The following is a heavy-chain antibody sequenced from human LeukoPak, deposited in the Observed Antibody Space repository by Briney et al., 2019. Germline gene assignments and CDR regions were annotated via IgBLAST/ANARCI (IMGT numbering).Heavy chain of an antibody. J-gene: IGHJ6*03. D-gene: IGHD6-13*01. V-gene: IGHV4-59*01. Sequence: PSETLSLTCTVSGGSISSYYWSWIRQPPGKGLEWIGYIYYSGSTNYNPSLKSRVTISVDTSKNQFSLKLSSVTAADTAVYYCARENRYSSSWYPHYYYYMDVWGKGTTATVSS. CDR3: ARENRYSSSWYPHYYYYMDV. CDR2: IYYSGST. CDR1: GGSISSYY.